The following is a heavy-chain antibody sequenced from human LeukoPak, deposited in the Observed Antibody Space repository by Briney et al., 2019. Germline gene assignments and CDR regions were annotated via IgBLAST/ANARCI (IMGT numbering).Heavy chain of an antibody. CDR2: IKSKTDHGTT. CDR3: ATGAAYSSAWTIDY. V-gene: IGHV3-15*01. Sequence: PGGSLTLAWAASGFTFTNGWMSWVRQAPGKGLDWVGRIKSKTDHGTTDYAAPVKGRFTISRDDYKNALYLQMSSLKTEDTAVYFCATGAAYSSAWTIDYWGQGTLVTVSS. D-gene: IGHD6-19*01. CDR1: GFTFTNGW. J-gene: IGHJ4*02.